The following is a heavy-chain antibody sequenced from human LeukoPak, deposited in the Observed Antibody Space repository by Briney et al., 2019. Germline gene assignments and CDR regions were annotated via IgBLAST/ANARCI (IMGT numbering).Heavy chain of an antibody. CDR2: ISNSGTTI. CDR1: GFTFDDYG. V-gene: IGHV3-11*04. CDR3: AREFYGIAAAGSLNYYYMDV. Sequence: PGGSLRLSCAASGFTFDDYGMSWVRQAPGKGLEWVSYISNSGTTIYHADSVKGRFTSSRDNAKNTLYLQMNSLRAEDTAVYYCAREFYGIAAAGSLNYYYMDVWGKGTTVTISS. D-gene: IGHD6-13*01. J-gene: IGHJ6*03.